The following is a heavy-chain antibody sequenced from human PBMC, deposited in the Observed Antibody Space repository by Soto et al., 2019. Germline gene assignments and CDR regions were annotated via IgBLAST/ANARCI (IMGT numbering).Heavy chain of an antibody. CDR1: GFTFGDSG. CDR2: ISFDGNNK. V-gene: IGHV3-30*18. Sequence: PGWALRLSCAAAGFTFGDSGMHGVRQAPGKGVEWVASISFDGNNKYYSDSVKGRFTISRDNSKNMVFLQMNSLRPEDTAVYYCVKPKAHFYDSSPGETWGQGTPATSSS. J-gene: IGHJ5*02. CDR3: VKPKAHFYDSSPGET. D-gene: IGHD3-22*01.